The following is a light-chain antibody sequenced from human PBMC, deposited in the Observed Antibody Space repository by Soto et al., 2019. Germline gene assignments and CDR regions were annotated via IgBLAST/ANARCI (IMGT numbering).Light chain of an antibody. J-gene: IGKJ4*01. Sequence: DIHLTQSPSSLSAAVGDRVTITCRASQAILTYLNWFQQKAGKAPEVLIYGASSLRSGVPSRFTGSGSATDFTLTITSLQPEDAGTYFCQQTFSPAVTFGVGTKV. CDR1: QAILTY. CDR3: QQTFSPAVT. CDR2: GAS. V-gene: IGKV1-39*01.